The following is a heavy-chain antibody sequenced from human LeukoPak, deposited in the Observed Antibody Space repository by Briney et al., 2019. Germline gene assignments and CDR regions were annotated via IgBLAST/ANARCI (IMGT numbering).Heavy chain of an antibody. CDR1: GDSVSANKIA. CDR2: TYYTSKWEN. CDR3: AREVVENSTTWVEAFYY. V-gene: IGHV6-1*01. J-gene: IGHJ4*02. Sequence: SQTLSLTCVISGDSVSANKIAWNWIRQSPSRGLECLGRTYYTSKWENDYAGSVKGLITIIPDTSKNHISLHLTSVSPEDTAVYYCAREVVENSTTWVEAFYYWGQGTLVNGSS. D-gene: IGHD6-13*01.